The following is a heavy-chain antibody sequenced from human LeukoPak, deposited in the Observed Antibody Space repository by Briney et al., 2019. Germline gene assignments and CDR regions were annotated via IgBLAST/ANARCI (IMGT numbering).Heavy chain of an antibody. CDR3: ARGIYGSGSPRIDY. CDR2: ISSNGGST. V-gene: IGHV3-64*01. Sequence: GGSLRLSCAASGFTFSSYAMHWVRQAPGKGLEYVSAISSNGGSTYYANSVKGRFTISRDNSKNTLYLQMGSLRAEDMAVYYCARGIYGSGSPRIDYWGQGTLVTVSS. D-gene: IGHD3-10*01. CDR1: GFTFSSYA. J-gene: IGHJ4*02.